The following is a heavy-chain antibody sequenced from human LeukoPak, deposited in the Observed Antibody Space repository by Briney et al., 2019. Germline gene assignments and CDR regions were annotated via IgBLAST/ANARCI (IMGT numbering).Heavy chain of an antibody. CDR2: ISGSGGST. Sequence: GGSLRLSCAASGFTFNSYAMSWVRQAPGKGLEWVSAISGSGGSTYYADSVKGRFTISRDNSKNTLYLQMNSLRAEDTAVYYCAKIYYDYVWGSFVDPWGQGTLVTVSS. J-gene: IGHJ5*02. CDR3: AKIYYDYVWGSFVDP. V-gene: IGHV3-23*01. CDR1: GFTFNSYA. D-gene: IGHD3-16*01.